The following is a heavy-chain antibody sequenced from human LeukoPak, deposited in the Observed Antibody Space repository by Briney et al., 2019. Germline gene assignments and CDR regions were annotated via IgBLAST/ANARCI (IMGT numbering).Heavy chain of an antibody. J-gene: IGHJ4*02. CDR3: ARHDRSSIHADY. V-gene: IGHV4-39*01. Sequence: SETLSLTCTVSGGSISSSGYYWGWIRQPPGKGLEWIGSIYYSGSTYYKPSLKSRGTISVDTSKNQFSLKLSSVTAADTAVYYCARHDRSSIHADYWDQGTLVTVSS. D-gene: IGHD6-13*01. CDR1: GGSISSSGYY. CDR2: IYYSGST.